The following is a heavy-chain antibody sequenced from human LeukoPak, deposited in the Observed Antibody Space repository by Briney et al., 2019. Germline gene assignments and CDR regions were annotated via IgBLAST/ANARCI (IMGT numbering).Heavy chain of an antibody. CDR2: INHSGST. V-gene: IGHV4-34*01. D-gene: IGHD7-27*01. CDR3: ARQSGDLGY. CDR1: GGSFSGYY. Sequence: PSETLSLTCAVYGGSFSGYYWSWIRQPPGKGLEWIGEINHSGSTNYNPSLKSRVTISVDTSKNQISLKLSSVTAADTAVYYCARQSGDLGYWGQGTLVTVSS. J-gene: IGHJ4*02.